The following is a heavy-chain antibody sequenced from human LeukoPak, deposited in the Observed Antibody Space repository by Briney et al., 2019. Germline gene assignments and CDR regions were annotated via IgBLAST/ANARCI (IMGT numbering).Heavy chain of an antibody. V-gene: IGHV5-51*01. Sequence: GESLKISCKGSGYSFTSYWIGWVRQMPGKGLEWMGIIYPGDSDTRYSPSFQGQVTISADQSISTAYLQWSSLKASDTAMYYCARQYDSSGYEAGYWGQGTLVTVSS. CDR2: IYPGDSDT. CDR3: ARQYDSSGYEAGY. D-gene: IGHD3-22*01. CDR1: GYSFTSYW. J-gene: IGHJ4*02.